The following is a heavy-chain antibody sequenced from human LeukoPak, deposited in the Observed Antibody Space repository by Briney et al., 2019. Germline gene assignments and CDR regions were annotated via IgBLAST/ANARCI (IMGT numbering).Heavy chain of an antibody. CDR2: IYYSGST. Sequence: PSETLSLTCTVSGGSISSYYWSWIRQPPGNGQEWIGYIYYSGSTNYNPSLKSRVTISVDTSKNQFSLKLSSVTAADTAVYYCARVFKGSHDFWSGYSGPYYYGMDVWGQGTTVTVSS. D-gene: IGHD3-3*01. J-gene: IGHJ6*02. CDR3: ARVFKGSHDFWSGYSGPYYYGMDV. V-gene: IGHV4-59*01. CDR1: GGSISSYY.